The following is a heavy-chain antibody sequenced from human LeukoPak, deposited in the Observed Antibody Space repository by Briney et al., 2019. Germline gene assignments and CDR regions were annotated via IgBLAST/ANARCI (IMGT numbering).Heavy chain of an antibody. CDR2: IYYSGST. V-gene: IGHV4-59*01. Sequence: SETLSLTCTVSGGSISSYYWSWIRQPPGKGLEWIGYIYYSGSTNYSPSLKSRLTISVDTSKNQFSLKLSSVTAADTAVYYCARTYGSSGLGYFDLWGRGTLATVSS. J-gene: IGHJ2*01. CDR1: GGSISSYY. CDR3: ARTYGSSGLGYFDL. D-gene: IGHD6-13*01.